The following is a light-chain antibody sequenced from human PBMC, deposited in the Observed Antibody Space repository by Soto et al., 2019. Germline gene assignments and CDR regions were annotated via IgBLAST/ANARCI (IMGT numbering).Light chain of an antibody. CDR3: CSYASTSTRV. Sequence: QSALTQPASVSGSPGQSITISCAGTSSYVGGYNSVSWYQQHPGEAPKLMIYDVSYRPSGVSSRFSGSKSGNTASLTISNLQAGDEADYYCCSYASTSTRVFGGGTKLTVL. CDR2: DVS. CDR1: SSYVGGYNS. J-gene: IGLJ2*01. V-gene: IGLV2-14*03.